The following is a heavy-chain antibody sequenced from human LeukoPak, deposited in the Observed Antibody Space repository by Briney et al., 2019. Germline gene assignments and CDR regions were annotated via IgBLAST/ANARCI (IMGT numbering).Heavy chain of an antibody. D-gene: IGHD3-10*01. CDR3: AREEGYVGELLWN. V-gene: IGHV3-7*01. Sequence: GGSLRLSCAASGFTFSSYAMSWVRQAPGKGLEWVANIKQDGSEKYYVDSVKGRFTISRDNAKNSLYLQMNSLRAEDTALYYCAREEGYVGELLWNWGQGTLVTVSS. CDR2: IKQDGSEK. CDR1: GFTFSSYA. J-gene: IGHJ4*02.